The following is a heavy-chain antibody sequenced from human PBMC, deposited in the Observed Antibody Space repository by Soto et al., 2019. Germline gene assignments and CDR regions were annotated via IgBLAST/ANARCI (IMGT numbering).Heavy chain of an antibody. V-gene: IGHV1-69*01. Sequence: QVQLVQSGAEVQKPGSSVKVSCKASGGTFSSYAISWVRQAPGQGLEWMGGIIPIFGTANYAQKFQGRVTITADESTSTAYMELSSLRSEDTAVYYCARVYGDDFYYYYYGMDVWGQGTTVTVSS. D-gene: IGHD4-17*01. CDR2: IIPIFGTA. CDR3: ARVYGDDFYYYYYGMDV. J-gene: IGHJ6*02. CDR1: GGTFSSYA.